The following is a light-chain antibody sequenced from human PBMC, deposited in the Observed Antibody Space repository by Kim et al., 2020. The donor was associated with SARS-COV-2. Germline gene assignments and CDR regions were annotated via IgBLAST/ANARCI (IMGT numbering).Light chain of an antibody. CDR1: QSVSSSY. CDR3: QQYGSSPLS. J-gene: IGKJ4*01. CDR2: GAS. Sequence: ELVLTQSPGTLSLSPGERATLSCRASQSVSSSYLAWYQQKPGQAPRLLIYGASSRATGIPDRFSGSGSGTDFTLTISRLEPEDFAVYYFQQYGSSPLSFGGGAKVDI. V-gene: IGKV3-20*01.